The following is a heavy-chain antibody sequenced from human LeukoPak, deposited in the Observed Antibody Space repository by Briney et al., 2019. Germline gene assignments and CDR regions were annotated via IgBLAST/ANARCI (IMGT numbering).Heavy chain of an antibody. J-gene: IGHJ4*02. D-gene: IGHD3-22*01. Sequence: SETLSLTCTVSDDSITIYYWSWIRQPPGKGLEWIGYIYYSGSTNYNPSLKSRVTISVDTSKNQFSLKLSSVTAADTAVYHCARGPGGWSGGYISLDYFDYWGQGTLVTVSS. CDR3: ARGPGGWSGGYISLDYFDY. V-gene: IGHV4-59*01. CDR2: IYYSGST. CDR1: DDSITIYY.